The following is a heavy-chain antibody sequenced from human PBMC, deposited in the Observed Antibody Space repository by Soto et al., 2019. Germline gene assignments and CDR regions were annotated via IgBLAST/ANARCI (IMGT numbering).Heavy chain of an antibody. Sequence: SETLSLTCTVSGGSISSDYWSWIRQPPGKGLEWIGYIYYSGSTNYNPSLKSRVTISVDTSKNQFSLKLSSVTAADTAVYYCARLEAYYGSSLDYWGQGTLVTVSS. D-gene: IGHD3-22*01. CDR3: ARLEAYYGSSLDY. J-gene: IGHJ4*02. V-gene: IGHV4-59*08. CDR1: GGSISSDY. CDR2: IYYSGST.